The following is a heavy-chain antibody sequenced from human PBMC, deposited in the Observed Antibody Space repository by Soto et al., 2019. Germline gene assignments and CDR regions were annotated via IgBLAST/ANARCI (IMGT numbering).Heavy chain of an antibody. CDR2: IYTSGST. CDR3: ASKLRYFDWFSDDYYYGMDV. D-gene: IGHD3-9*01. Sequence: PSETLSLTCTVSGGSISSYYWSWIRQPAGKGLEWIGRIYTSGSTNYNPSLKSRVTMSVDTSKNQFSLKLSSVTAADTAVYYCASKLRYFDWFSDDYYYGMDVWGQGTTVTVSS. V-gene: IGHV4-4*07. CDR1: GGSISSYY. J-gene: IGHJ6*02.